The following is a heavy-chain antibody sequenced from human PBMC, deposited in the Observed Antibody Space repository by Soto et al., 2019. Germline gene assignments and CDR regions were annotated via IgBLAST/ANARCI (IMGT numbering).Heavy chain of an antibody. D-gene: IGHD3-10*01. Sequence: PGGSLRLSCAASGFTFSSYAMSWVRQAPGKGLEWVSSISGTGGTTYYADSVKGRFTISRDNSKNTLFLQMSSLRAEDTAVYYCAKDLWGVNPSYYGMDVWGQGPTITVSS. CDR1: GFTFSSYA. V-gene: IGHV3-23*01. CDR2: ISGTGGTT. J-gene: IGHJ6*02. CDR3: AKDLWGVNPSYYGMDV.